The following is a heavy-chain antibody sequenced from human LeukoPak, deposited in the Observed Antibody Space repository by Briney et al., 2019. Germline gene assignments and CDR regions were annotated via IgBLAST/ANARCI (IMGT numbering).Heavy chain of an antibody. CDR3: ASIAVAGDFDY. CDR1: GFTFSSYA. D-gene: IGHD6-19*01. J-gene: IGHJ4*02. CDR2: LSYDGSNK. Sequence: ERSLRLSCAASGFTFSSYAMHWVRQAPGKGLEWVAVLSYDGSNKYYADSVKGRFTISRDNSKNTLYLQMNSLRAKDTAVYYCASIAVAGDFDYWGQGTLVTVSS. V-gene: IGHV3-30*04.